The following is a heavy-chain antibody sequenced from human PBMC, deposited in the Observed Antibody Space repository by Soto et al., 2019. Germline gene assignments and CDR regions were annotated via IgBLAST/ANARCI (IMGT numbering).Heavy chain of an antibody. D-gene: IGHD2-2*01. Sequence: QVQLVQSGAEVKKPGSSVKVSCKASGGTFSSYAISWVRQAPGQGLEWMGGIIPIFGTANYAQKFQGRVTITADESTSTPYMELSSLRSEVTAVYHCARPLCARAAMLGMDVWGQGTTVTVSS. CDR3: ARPLCARAAMLGMDV. CDR1: GGTFSSYA. CDR2: IIPIFGTA. J-gene: IGHJ6*02. V-gene: IGHV1-69*12.